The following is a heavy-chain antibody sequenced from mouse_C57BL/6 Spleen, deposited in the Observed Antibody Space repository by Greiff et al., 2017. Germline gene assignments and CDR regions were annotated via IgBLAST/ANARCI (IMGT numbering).Heavy chain of an antibody. CDR2: ISDGGSYT. V-gene: IGHV5-4*01. Sequence: DVKLVESGGGLVKPGGSLKLSCAASGFTFSSYAMSWVRQTPEKRLEWVATISDGGSYTYYPDNVKGRFTISRDNAKNNLYLQMSHLKSEDTAMYYCAREGELGGYFDVWGTGTTVTVSS. J-gene: IGHJ1*03. CDR1: GFTFSSYA. D-gene: IGHD4-1*01. CDR3: AREGELGGYFDV.